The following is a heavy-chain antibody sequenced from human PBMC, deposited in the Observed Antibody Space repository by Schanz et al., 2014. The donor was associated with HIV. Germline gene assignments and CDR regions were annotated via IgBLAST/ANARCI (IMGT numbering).Heavy chain of an antibody. CDR3: ARDRRALGVSYYYYGLDV. V-gene: IGHV3-23*01. Sequence: EGQLLESGGGLVQPGRSLRLSCAASGFSFSSYAMSWVRQAPGKGLEWVTGISGSGGSTYYADSVRGRFTISRDTSKNTLYLQMNSLRAEDTAVYYCARDRRALGVSYYYYGLDVWGQGTTVTVSS. CDR1: GFSFSSYA. J-gene: IGHJ6*02. D-gene: IGHD3-10*01. CDR2: ISGSGGST.